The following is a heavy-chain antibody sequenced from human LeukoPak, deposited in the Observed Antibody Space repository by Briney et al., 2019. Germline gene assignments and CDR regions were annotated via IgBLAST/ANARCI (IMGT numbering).Heavy chain of an antibody. D-gene: IGHD5-24*01. CDR1: GFTVSSNY. V-gene: IGHV3-53*01. J-gene: IGHJ4*02. CDR3: ARGITRNYFDY. Sequence: GGSLRLSCAASGFTVSSNYMSWVRQAPGKGLEWVSVIYSSGTTYYADSVKGRFTISRDNSKNTVYLQMNSLRAEDTAMYYCARGITRNYFDYWGQGTLVTVSS. CDR2: IYSSGTT.